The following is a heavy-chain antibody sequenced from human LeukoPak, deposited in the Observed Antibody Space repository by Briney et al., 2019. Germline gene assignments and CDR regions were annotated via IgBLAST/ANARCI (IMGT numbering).Heavy chain of an antibody. Sequence: GGSLRLSCAASGLTFSSYAMSWVRQAPGKGLEWVSAISGSGGSTYYADSVKGRFTISRDNSKNTLYLQMNSLRAEDTAVYYCARGLLRYLYFDYWGQGTLVTVSS. J-gene: IGHJ4*02. CDR3: ARGLLRYLYFDY. V-gene: IGHV3-23*01. CDR2: ISGSGGST. CDR1: GLTFSSYA. D-gene: IGHD3-9*01.